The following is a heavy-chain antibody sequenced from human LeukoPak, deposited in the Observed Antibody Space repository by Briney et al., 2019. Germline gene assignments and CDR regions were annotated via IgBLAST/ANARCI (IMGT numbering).Heavy chain of an antibody. CDR1: GYTFTSYG. CDR2: ISAYNGNT. J-gene: IGHJ4*02. CDR3: ARALLAGEWGYYFDY. D-gene: IGHD3-16*01. V-gene: IGHV1-18*01. Sequence: ASVKVSCKASGYTFTSYGISWVRQAPGQGLEWMGWISAYNGNTNYARKLQGRVTMTTDTSTSTAYMELRSLRSDDTAVYYCARALLAGEWGYYFDYWGQGTLVTVSS.